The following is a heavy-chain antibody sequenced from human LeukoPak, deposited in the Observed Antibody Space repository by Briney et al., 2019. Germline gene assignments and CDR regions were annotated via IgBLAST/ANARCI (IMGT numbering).Heavy chain of an antibody. CDR3: ARSGFVDTAIPFDY. Sequence: SQTLSLTCAISGDSVSSNSAAWNWIRQSPSRGLEWLGRTYYRSKWYNDYAVSVKSRIIINPDTSKNQFSLQLNSVTPEDTAVYYCARSGFVDTAIPFDYWGQGTLVTVSS. CDR1: GDSVSSNSAA. D-gene: IGHD5-18*01. J-gene: IGHJ4*02. V-gene: IGHV6-1*01. CDR2: TYYRSKWYN.